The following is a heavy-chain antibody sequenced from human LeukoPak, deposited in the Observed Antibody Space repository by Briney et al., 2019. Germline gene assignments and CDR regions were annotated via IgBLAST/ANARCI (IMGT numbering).Heavy chain of an antibody. CDR2: ISYDGSNK. CDR3: ARAGSSRWSGYHPPFQDYYGMDV. CDR1: GFTFSSYA. Sequence: GGSLRLSCAASGFTFSSYAMHWVRQAPGKGLEWVAVISYDGSNKYYADSVKGRFTISRDNSKNTLYLQMNSLRAEDTAVYYCARAGSSRWSGYHPPFQDYYGMDVWGQGTTVTVSS. J-gene: IGHJ6*02. D-gene: IGHD3-3*01. V-gene: IGHV3-30-3*01.